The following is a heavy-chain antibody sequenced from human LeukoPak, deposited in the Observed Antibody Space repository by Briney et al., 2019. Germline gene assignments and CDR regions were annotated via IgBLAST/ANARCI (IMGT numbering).Heavy chain of an antibody. V-gene: IGHV1-3*01. CDR1: GYTFTSYA. J-gene: IGHJ5*02. CDR3: ARSPQSSGWYRWFDP. CDR2: INAGNGNT. D-gene: IGHD6-19*01. Sequence: GASVKVSCKASGYTFTSYAMHWVRQAPGQRLEWMGWINAGNGNTKYSQKFQGRVTITRDTSASTAYMELSSLRSEDTAVYYCARSPQSSGWYRWFDPWGQGTLVTVSS.